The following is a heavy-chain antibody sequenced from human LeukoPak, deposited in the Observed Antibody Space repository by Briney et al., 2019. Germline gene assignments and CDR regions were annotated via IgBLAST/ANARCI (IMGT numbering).Heavy chain of an antibody. V-gene: IGHV3-7*01. Sequence: GGSLRLSCAASGFNFGVFWMSWVRQAPGRGLQWVASMNEGGSHIYYEDSVKGRFTISRDNARKSLFLQMNSLRAEDTAVYYCARLFGGVTTFDYWGQGALVTASS. D-gene: IGHD2-8*02. J-gene: IGHJ4*02. CDR2: MNEGGSHI. CDR1: GFNFGVFW. CDR3: ARLFGGVTTFDY.